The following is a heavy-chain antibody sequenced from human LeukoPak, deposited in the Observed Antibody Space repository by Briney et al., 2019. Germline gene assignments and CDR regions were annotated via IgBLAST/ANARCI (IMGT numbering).Heavy chain of an antibody. J-gene: IGHJ4*02. CDR1: GYTFTSYD. V-gene: IGHV1-8*03. D-gene: IGHD2-2*01. CDR3: ARAHPDLEYQLLLGFDY. Sequence: GASVKVSCKASGYTFTSYDINWVRQATGQGLEWMGWMNPNSGNTGYAQKFQGRVTITRNTSISTAYMELSSLRSEDTAVYYCARAHPDLEYQLLLGFDYWGQGTLVTVSS. CDR2: MNPNSGNT.